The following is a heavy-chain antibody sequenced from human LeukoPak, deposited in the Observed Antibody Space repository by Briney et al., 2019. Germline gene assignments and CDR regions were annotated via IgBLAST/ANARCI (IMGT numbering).Heavy chain of an antibody. CDR2: ISSSGTT. CDR1: SGSISSGDYY. CDR3: AGVGNGGYGGFDY. Sequence: PSQTLSLTCTVSSGSISSGDYYWSWIRQPPGKGLEWIGYISSSGTTYYNPSPRSRITISVDSSKSQFSLNLSSVTASDTAVYYCAGVGNGGYGGFDYWGQGTLVTVSS. J-gene: IGHJ4*02. V-gene: IGHV4-30-4*01. D-gene: IGHD5-12*01.